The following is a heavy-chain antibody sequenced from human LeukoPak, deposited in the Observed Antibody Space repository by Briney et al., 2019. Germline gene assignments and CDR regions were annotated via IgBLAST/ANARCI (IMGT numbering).Heavy chain of an antibody. CDR1: GFTFKSYG. J-gene: IGHJ4*02. CDR3: ARDLLDDFSLDY. CDR2: ISSSSSII. Sequence: GRSLRLSCVASGFTFKSYGMHWVRQAPGRGLEWVSSISSSSSIIYYADSVKGRFTISRDNAKNSLFLQMNSLRADDTALYYCARDLLDDFSLDYWGQGTLVTVSS. V-gene: IGHV3-21*01. D-gene: IGHD3/OR15-3a*01.